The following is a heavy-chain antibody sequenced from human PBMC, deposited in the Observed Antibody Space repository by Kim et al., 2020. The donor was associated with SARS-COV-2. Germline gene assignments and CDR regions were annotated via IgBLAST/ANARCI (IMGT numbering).Heavy chain of an antibody. CDR1: GGSVSSGSYY. CDR3: ARDRGGASYYYYYGMDV. V-gene: IGHV4-61*01. D-gene: IGHD3-10*01. J-gene: IGHJ6*02. Sequence: SETLSLTCTVSGGSVSSGSYYWSWIRQPPGKGLEWIGYIYYSGSTNYNPSLKSRVTISVDTSKNQFSLKLSSVTAADTAVYYCARDRGGASYYYYYGMDVWGQGTTVTVSS. CDR2: IYYSGST.